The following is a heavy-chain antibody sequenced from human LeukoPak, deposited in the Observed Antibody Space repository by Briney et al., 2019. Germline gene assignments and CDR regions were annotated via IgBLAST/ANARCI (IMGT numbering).Heavy chain of an antibody. CDR3: ARDLGYSYGSGEIDY. J-gene: IGHJ4*02. CDR1: GFTFSSYS. Sequence: GGSLRLSCAASGFTFSSYSMNWVRQAPGKGLEWVSSISSSSSYIYYADSVKGRFTISRDNAKNSLYLQMNSLRAEDTAVYYCARDLGYSYGSGEIDYWGQGTLVTVSS. V-gene: IGHV3-21*01. CDR2: ISSSSSYI. D-gene: IGHD5-18*01.